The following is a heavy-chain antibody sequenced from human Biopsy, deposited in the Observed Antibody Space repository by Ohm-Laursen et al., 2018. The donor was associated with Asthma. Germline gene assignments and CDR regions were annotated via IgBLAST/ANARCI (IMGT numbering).Heavy chain of an antibody. CDR2: ICWDDDK. Sequence: PTQTLTLTCTFSGFSLSTSGGGEGWVRQPPGKALEWLGNICWDDDKRYSPSLQSRLTITRDTPKEQVVLTMTNMGPVDTGTYYCVHTLVGLKAFDFWGPGTLVTVSS. J-gene: IGHJ4*02. D-gene: IGHD1-26*01. V-gene: IGHV2-5*02. CDR3: VHTLVGLKAFDF. CDR1: GFSLSTSGGG.